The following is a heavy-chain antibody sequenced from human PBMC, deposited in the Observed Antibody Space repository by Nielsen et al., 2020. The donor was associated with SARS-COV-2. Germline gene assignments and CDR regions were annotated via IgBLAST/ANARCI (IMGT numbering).Heavy chain of an antibody. J-gene: IGHJ6*02. CDR1: GFTFSDYY. Sequence: GGSLRLSCAASGFTFSDYYMSWIRQAPGKGLEWVSYISSSSYTNYADSVKGRFTISRDNAKNSLYLQMNSLRAEDTAVYYCARDDRYSSSWYKYYYYYYGMDVWGQGTTVTVSS. CDR2: ISSSSYT. V-gene: IGHV3-11*05. CDR3: ARDDRYSSSWYKYYYYYYGMDV. D-gene: IGHD6-13*01.